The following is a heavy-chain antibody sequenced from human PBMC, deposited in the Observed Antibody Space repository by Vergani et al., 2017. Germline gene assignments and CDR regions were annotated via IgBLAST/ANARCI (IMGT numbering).Heavy chain of an antibody. CDR1: GDSISSDNLY. J-gene: IGHJ4*02. V-gene: IGHV4-61*02. Sequence: QVQLQESGPGLLKPSQTLSLTCTVSGDSISSDNLYWHWLRQPAGKGLEWIGRFYSSGIYNYNPSLKSRVSMSLDTSKNQFSLHLTSVTAADSATYYCASDRRIRGSYFHLGLWGQGALVNVSS. D-gene: IGHD1-26*01. CDR2: FYSSGIY. CDR3: ASDRRIRGSYFHLGL.